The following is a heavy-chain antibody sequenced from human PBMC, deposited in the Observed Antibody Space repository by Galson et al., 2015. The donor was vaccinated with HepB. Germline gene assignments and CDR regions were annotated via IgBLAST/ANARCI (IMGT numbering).Heavy chain of an antibody. J-gene: IGHJ4*02. CDR3: ARAGCGGGSCYFY. Sequence: SVKVSCKASGYTFTDYYIHWVRQAPGQGLEWMGWINPTSGGANSAQKFRGRVTMTTDTSISTAYMELSRPRFDDTAVYYCARAGCGGGSCYFYWGQGTLVTVSS. V-gene: IGHV1-2*02. D-gene: IGHD2-15*01. CDR2: INPTSGGA. CDR1: GYTFTDYY.